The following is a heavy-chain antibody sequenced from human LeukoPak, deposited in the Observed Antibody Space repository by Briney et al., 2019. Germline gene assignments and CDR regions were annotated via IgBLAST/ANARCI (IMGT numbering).Heavy chain of an antibody. D-gene: IGHD3-3*01. V-gene: IGHV1-69*05. CDR3: ARGVYYDFWSGYPDAFDI. CDR2: IIPIFGTA. Sequence: GSSVKVSCKASGGTFSSYAISWVRQALGQGLEWMGRIIPIFGTANYAQKFQGRVTITTDESTSTAYMELSSLRSEDTAVYYCARGVYYDFWSGYPDAFDIWGQGTMVTVSS. CDR1: GGTFSSYA. J-gene: IGHJ3*02.